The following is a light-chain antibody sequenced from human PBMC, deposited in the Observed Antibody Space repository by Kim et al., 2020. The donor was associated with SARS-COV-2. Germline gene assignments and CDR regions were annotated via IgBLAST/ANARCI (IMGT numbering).Light chain of an antibody. CDR3: QQSYRTPLT. V-gene: IGKV1-39*01. J-gene: IGKJ4*01. Sequence: SESVGDRVTITCRASQSISSYLNWYQQKPGKAPKLLMYGASSLQSGVPSRFSGSGSGTDFTLTISSLQPEDFATYYCQQSYRTPLTFGGGTKVEI. CDR2: GAS. CDR1: QSISSY.